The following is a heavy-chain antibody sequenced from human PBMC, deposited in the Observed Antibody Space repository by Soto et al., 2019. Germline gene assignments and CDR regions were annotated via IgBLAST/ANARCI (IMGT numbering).Heavy chain of an antibody. V-gene: IGHV3-23*01. D-gene: IGHD5-18*01. CDR3: ARYVDTDMAFDY. Sequence: EVQLLESGGGLVQPGGSLRLSCAASGFTFSSYAMTWVRQAPGKGLEWVSAISGSGGTTYSADSVKGRFTISRDNSKNTLYLQMNSPRDEDTAIYYCARYVDTDMAFDYWGQGTLVTVSS. CDR1: GFTFSSYA. CDR2: ISGSGGTT. J-gene: IGHJ4*02.